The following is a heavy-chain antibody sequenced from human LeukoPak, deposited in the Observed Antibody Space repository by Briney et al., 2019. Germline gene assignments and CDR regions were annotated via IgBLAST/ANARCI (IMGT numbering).Heavy chain of an antibody. CDR2: ISSSSSYI. CDR1: GFIFSSYS. J-gene: IGHJ4*02. CDR3: ARDREIFGRDGKGSDY. Sequence: GGSLRLSCAASGFIFSSYSMNWVRQAPGKGLEWVSSISSSSSYIYYADSVKGRFTISRDNAKNSLYLQMNSLRAEDTAVYYCARDREIFGRDGKGSDYWGQGTLVTVSS. V-gene: IGHV3-21*04. D-gene: IGHD3-10*01.